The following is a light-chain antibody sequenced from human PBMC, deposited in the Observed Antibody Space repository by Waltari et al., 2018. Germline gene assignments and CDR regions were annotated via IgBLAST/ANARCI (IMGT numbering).Light chain of an antibody. Sequence: DIQMTQSPSSLSASVGDRVTMTCRASQSITNYLSWYQHKLGEAPNLLVYDASTLVSGVPSRFNGSGSGTEFTLTISSLQPEDLATYYCLQTYSILMFSFGPGTKVDL. CDR1: QSITNY. CDR3: LQTYSILMFS. CDR2: DAS. V-gene: IGKV1-39*01. J-gene: IGKJ3*01.